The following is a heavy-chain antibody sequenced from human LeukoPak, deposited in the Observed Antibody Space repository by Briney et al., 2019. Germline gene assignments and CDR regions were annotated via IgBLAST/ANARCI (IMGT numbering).Heavy chain of an antibody. CDR2: ISYDGSNK. Sequence: GRSLRLSCAASGFTFSSYAMHWVRQAPGKGLEWVAVISYDGSNKYYADSVKGRFTISRDNSKNTLYLQMNSLRAEDTAVYYCARDPHPRSRGTCYFDYWGQGTLVTVSS. D-gene: IGHD1-1*01. CDR3: ARDPHPRSRGTCYFDY. V-gene: IGHV3-30*04. J-gene: IGHJ4*02. CDR1: GFTFSSYA.